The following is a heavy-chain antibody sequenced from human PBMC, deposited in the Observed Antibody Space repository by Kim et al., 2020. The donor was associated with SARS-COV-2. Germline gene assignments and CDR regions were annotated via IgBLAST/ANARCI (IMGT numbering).Heavy chain of an antibody. CDR1: GFTFSTYW. Sequence: GGSLRLSCAASGFTFSTYWMYWVRQAPGKGLVCVSRISTGGSSTTYADSVKGRFTISRDNAKNTLYLQMNSLRGEDTAVYYCARGDISYGMDVCGQGTTV. CDR2: ISTGGSST. CDR3: ARGDISYGMDV. J-gene: IGHJ6*02. V-gene: IGHV3-74*01. D-gene: IGHD2-15*01.